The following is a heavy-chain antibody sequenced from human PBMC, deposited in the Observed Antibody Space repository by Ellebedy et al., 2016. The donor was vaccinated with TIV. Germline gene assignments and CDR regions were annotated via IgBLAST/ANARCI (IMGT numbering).Heavy chain of an antibody. CDR2: INSDGSST. V-gene: IGHV3-74*01. D-gene: IGHD7-27*01. CDR1: GFTFSSYA. Sequence: PGGSLRLSCAASGFTFSSYAMSWVRQAPGKGLVWVSRINSDGSSTSYADSVKGRFTISRDNAKNTLYLQMNSLRAEDTAVYYCARDMYGTGEDYYYYGMDVWGQGTTVTVSS. CDR3: ARDMYGTGEDYYYYGMDV. J-gene: IGHJ6*02.